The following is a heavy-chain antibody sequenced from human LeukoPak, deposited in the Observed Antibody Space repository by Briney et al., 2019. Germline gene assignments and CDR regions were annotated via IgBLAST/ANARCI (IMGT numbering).Heavy chain of an antibody. CDR2: IKQDGTEE. Sequence: GGSLRLSCVASGFTFSSSWMSWVRRAPGKGLEWVANIKQDGTEEYYVDSVRGRFSISKDNAKNSLYLQMNSLRAEDTAVYYCAKPETSAAVVAATDYWGQGTLVTVSS. J-gene: IGHJ4*02. CDR3: AKPETSAAVVAATDY. V-gene: IGHV3-7*03. CDR1: GFTFSSSW. D-gene: IGHD2-15*01.